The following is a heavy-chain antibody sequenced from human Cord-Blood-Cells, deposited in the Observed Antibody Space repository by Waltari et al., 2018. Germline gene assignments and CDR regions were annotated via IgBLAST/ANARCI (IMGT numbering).Heavy chain of an antibody. CDR1: GYTFPGYY. CDR2: INPNSGGT. Sequence: QVQLVQSGAEVKKPGASVKVSCKASGYTFPGYYMHWVRQAPGQGLEWMGWINPNSGGTNYAQKFQGWVTMTRDTSISTAYMELSRLRSDDTAVYYCARDVGYSSGWYAFDIWGQGTMVTVSS. V-gene: IGHV1-2*04. D-gene: IGHD6-19*01. CDR3: ARDVGYSSGWYAFDI. J-gene: IGHJ3*02.